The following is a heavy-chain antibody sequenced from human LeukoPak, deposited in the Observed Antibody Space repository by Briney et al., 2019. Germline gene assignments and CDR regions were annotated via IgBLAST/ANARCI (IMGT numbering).Heavy chain of an antibody. Sequence: AGTLRLSRAVSGFTLNSYSRSWNRQAPGKGLEWASAISSSGGWTSYADFVKGRFTISRDNSKNTLYLQMNSLRVEDTAVYYCFNDPYINSSGCPFAMYVWGQGTTVTVSS. CDR1: GFTLNSYS. CDR2: ISSSGGWT. D-gene: IGHD1-1*01. V-gene: IGHV3-23*01. J-gene: IGHJ6*01. CDR3: FNDPYINSSGCPFAMYV.